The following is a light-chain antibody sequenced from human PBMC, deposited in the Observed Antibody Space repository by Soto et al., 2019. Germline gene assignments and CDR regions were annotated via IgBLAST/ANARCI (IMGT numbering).Light chain of an antibody. V-gene: IGKV3-15*01. Sequence: EIVMTPPPATLSVSPGDRATLSCRASQSVRGNLAWYQQKPGQAPRLLIFGASTRATGIPARFSGSGSGTEFILTISSLQSEDFAVYYCQHYDDWPRTFGLGTKVDNK. CDR1: QSVRGN. CDR3: QHYDDWPRT. J-gene: IGKJ1*01. CDR2: GAS.